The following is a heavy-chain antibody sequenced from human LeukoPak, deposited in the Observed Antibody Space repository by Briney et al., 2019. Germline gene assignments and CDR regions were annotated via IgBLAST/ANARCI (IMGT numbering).Heavy chain of an antibody. CDR2: MYYSGST. CDR3: ARFPPGIAVAGHNDY. V-gene: IGHV4-61*01. CDR1: GASVSSGSYY. J-gene: IGHJ4*02. D-gene: IGHD6-19*01. Sequence: SETLSLTCTVSGASVSSGSYYWSWIRQPPGKGLEWIGYMYYSGSTNYNPSLKSRVTIPVDTSKNQFSLKLSSVTAADTAVYYCARFPPGIAVAGHNDYWGQGTLVIVSS.